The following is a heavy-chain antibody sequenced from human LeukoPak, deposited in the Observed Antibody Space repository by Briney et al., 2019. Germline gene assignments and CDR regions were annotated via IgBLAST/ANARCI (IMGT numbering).Heavy chain of an antibody. J-gene: IGHJ4*02. Sequence: AASVKVSCKASGYTFIAYYLYWVRQAPGQGLELMGWISPNSGGTKYAQNFQGRVTMTRDTSISTVYMELSRLSYDGTAVYYCARGHIFDFAFWGQGTLVTVSS. V-gene: IGHV1-2*02. CDR1: GYTFIAYY. CDR3: ARGHIFDFAF. CDR2: ISPNSGGT. D-gene: IGHD3/OR15-3a*01.